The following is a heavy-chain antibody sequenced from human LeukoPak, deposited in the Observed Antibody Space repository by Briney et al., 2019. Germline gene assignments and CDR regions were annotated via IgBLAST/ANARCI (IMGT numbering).Heavy chain of an antibody. Sequence: SETLSLTCTVSGGSISSYYWSWIRQPPGKGLEWIGYIYYSGSTNYNPSLKSRVTISVDTSKNQFSLKLSSVTAADTAVYYCAKSIEQQWLVPFDYWGQGTLVTVSS. CDR2: IYYSGST. V-gene: IGHV4-59*01. D-gene: IGHD6-19*01. CDR3: AKSIEQQWLVPFDY. J-gene: IGHJ4*02. CDR1: GGSISSYY.